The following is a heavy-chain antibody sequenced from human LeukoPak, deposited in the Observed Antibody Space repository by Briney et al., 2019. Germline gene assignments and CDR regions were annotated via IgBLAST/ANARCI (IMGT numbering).Heavy chain of an antibody. CDR2: IYYSGST. J-gene: IGHJ4*02. D-gene: IGHD6-13*01. CDR1: GGSISSSSYY. V-gene: IGHV4-39*01. CDR3: ARLSSSSWPRYYFDY. Sequence: SETLSLTSTVSGGSISSSSYYWGWIRQPPGKGLEWIGSIYYSGSTYYNPSLKSRVTISVDTSKNQFSLKLSSVTAADTAVYYCARLSSSSWPRYYFDYWGKGTLVTVSS.